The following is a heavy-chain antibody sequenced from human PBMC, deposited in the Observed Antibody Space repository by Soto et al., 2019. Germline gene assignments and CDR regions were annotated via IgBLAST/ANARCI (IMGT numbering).Heavy chain of an antibody. V-gene: IGHV4-39*01. CDR3: ARLKSGYSLGTVAGPRGLFDY. Sequence: SVTLSLTCTVSGGSISSSSYYWGWIRQPPGKGLEWFGSIYYSGSTYYNPSLKSRVTISVDTSKNQFSLKLSSVTAADTAVYYCARLKSGYSLGTVAGPRGLFDYWGQGTLVTVSS. J-gene: IGHJ4*02. D-gene: IGHD6-19*01. CDR1: GGSISSSSYY. CDR2: IYYSGST.